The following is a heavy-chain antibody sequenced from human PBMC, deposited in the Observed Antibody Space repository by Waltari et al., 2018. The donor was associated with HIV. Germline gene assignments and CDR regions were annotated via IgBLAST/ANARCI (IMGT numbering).Heavy chain of an antibody. CDR1: GYSISSGYY. CDR3: ARANSSSWYKRTYYYYGMDV. V-gene: IGHV4-38-2*01. J-gene: IGHJ6*02. CDR2: IYHSGIT. D-gene: IGHD6-13*01. Sequence: QVQLQESGPGLVKPSETLSLTCAVSGYSISSGYYWGWIRQPPGKGLEWIGSIYHSGITYYNPSLKSRVTISVDTSKNQFSLKLSSVTAADTAVYYCARANSSSWYKRTYYYYGMDVWGQGTTVTVSS.